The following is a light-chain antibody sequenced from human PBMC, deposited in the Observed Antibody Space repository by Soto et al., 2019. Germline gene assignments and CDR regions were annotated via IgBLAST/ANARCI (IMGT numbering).Light chain of an antibody. CDR2: SAS. CDR3: QQSSRTPYT. V-gene: IGKV1-39*01. CDR1: HSINTY. J-gene: IGKJ2*01. Sequence: DIQMTQSPASLAASVGDRVTISCRASHSINTYLNWYQQTPGKAPRLLIYSASTLQSGVPSRFSGSGSGTDFTLTITNLQPEDFATYSCQQSSRTPYTFGPGTKVAIK.